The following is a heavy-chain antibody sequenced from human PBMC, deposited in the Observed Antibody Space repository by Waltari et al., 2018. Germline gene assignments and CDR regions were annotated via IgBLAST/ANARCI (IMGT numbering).Heavy chain of an antibody. D-gene: IGHD4-17*01. CDR1: GGSISRAGYS. CDR3: ASINDYGDWRADY. V-gene: IGHV4-30-2*01. CDR2: IYNSGSF. Sequence: QLHLQESGSRLVKPSQTLSLTCAVSGGSISRAGYSGSWIRQPPGKGLEWIGYIYNSGSFYYNPSLNGRVTMSVDRSKSQFSLKLTSVTAADTAVYYCASINDYGDWRADYWGQGTLVTVSS. J-gene: IGHJ4*02.